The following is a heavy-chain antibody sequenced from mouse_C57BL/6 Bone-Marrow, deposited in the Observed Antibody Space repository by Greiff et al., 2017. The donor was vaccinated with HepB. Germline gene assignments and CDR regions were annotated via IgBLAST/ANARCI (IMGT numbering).Heavy chain of an antibody. CDR1: GFTFSDFY. D-gene: IGHD2-5*01. Sequence: EVNVVESGGGLVQSGRSLRLSCATSGFTFSDFYMEWVRQAPGKGLEWIAASRNKANDYTTEYSASVKGRFIVSRDTSQSILYLQMNALRAEDTAIYYCARAAYYSNYEGYFDVWGTGTTVTVSS. CDR2: SRNKANDYTT. V-gene: IGHV7-1*01. CDR3: ARAAYYSNYEGYFDV. J-gene: IGHJ1*03.